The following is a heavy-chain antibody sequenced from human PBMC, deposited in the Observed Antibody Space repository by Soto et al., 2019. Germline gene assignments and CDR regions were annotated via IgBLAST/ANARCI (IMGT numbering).Heavy chain of an antibody. CDR2: IIPIFGTA. Sequence: QVQLVQSGAEVKKPGSSVKVSCKASGGTFSSYAISWVRQAPGQGLEWMGGIIPIFGTANYAQKFQGRVTITADESPSTAYMELSSLRSEDTAVYYCARTVTMVRGLIGLGGYYYYYGMDVWGQGITVTVSS. CDR3: ARTVTMVRGLIGLGGYYYYYGMDV. J-gene: IGHJ6*02. D-gene: IGHD3-10*01. V-gene: IGHV1-69*01. CDR1: GGTFSSYA.